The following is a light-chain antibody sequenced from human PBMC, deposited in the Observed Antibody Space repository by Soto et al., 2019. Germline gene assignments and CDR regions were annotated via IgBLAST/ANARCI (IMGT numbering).Light chain of an antibody. CDR3: SSYTSSSTLYV. V-gene: IGLV2-14*01. CDR2: DVS. Sequence: QSELTQPASVSGSPRQSITISCTGTSSDVGGYNYVSWYQQHPGKAPKLMIYDVSNRPSGVSNRFSGSKSGNTASLTISGLQAEDEADYYCSSYTSSSTLYVFGTGTKVTVL. J-gene: IGLJ1*01. CDR1: SSDVGGYNY.